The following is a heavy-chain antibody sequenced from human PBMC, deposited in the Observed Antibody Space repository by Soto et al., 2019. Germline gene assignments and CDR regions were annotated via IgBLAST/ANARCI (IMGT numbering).Heavy chain of an antibody. V-gene: IGHV3-23*01. CDR1: GFTFSTHA. J-gene: IGHJ4*02. CDR2: ISDGGSDT. CDR3: ASQGGDYAWNLVFDY. D-gene: IGHD1-7*01. Sequence: EVQLLESGGGLVQPGGSLRLSCAASGFTFSTHAMTWVRQAPGKGLEWVSGISDGGSDTNYADSVKGRFTISRDNSKNTLYLQMNSLRAEDTAVYYCASQGGDYAWNLVFDYWGQGTLVTVSS.